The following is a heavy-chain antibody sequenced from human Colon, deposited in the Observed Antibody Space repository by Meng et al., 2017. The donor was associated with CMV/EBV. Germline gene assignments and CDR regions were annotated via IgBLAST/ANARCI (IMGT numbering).Heavy chain of an antibody. Sequence: SGPTLVKPTKTLTLTCTFSGFSLSTHGVGGGWSRQPPGKALEWLAIIFWTDDKRYSPSLKRRLTITKDTSENQVVLTMTDMDPMDTATYYCAHSPGRSAFGVVIPVPYFDYWGQGSLVTVSS. J-gene: IGHJ4*02. CDR1: GFSLSTHGVG. CDR3: AHSPGRSAFGVVIPVPYFDY. CDR2: IFWTDDK. D-gene: IGHD3-3*01. V-gene: IGHV2-5*01.